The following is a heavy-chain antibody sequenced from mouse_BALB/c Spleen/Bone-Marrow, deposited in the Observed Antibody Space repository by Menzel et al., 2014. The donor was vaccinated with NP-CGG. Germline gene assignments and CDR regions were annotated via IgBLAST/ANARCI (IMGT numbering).Heavy chain of an antibody. CDR2: ISSGSSTI. J-gene: IGHJ2*01. Sequence: EVKLVESGGGLVQPGGSRKLSCAASGFTFSSFGMHWVRQAPEKGLEWVAYISSGSSTIYYADTVKGRFTISRDNPKYTLFLQMTSLRSEDTAMYYCARDVPLYDVGYFDYWGQGTILTVSS. CDR3: ARDVPLYDVGYFDY. CDR1: GFTFSSFG. D-gene: IGHD2-14*01. V-gene: IGHV5-17*02.